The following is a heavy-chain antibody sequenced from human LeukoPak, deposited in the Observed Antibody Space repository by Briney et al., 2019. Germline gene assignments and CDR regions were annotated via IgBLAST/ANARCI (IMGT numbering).Heavy chain of an antibody. J-gene: IGHJ4*02. CDR3: ARAVVGATVDY. Sequence: ASVKVSCKASGYTFTTYGISWVRQAPGHGLEWMGWISAYNGNTNYAQKLQGRVTMTTDTSTSTAYMELRSLRSDDTAVYYCARAVVGATVDYWGQGTLVTVSS. V-gene: IGHV1-18*01. CDR2: ISAYNGNT. D-gene: IGHD1-26*01. CDR1: GYTFTTYG.